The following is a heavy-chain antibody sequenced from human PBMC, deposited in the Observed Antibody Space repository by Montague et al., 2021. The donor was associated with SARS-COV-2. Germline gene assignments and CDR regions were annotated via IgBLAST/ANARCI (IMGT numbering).Heavy chain of an antibody. CDR1: GDSVNSNY. J-gene: IGHJ4*02. CDR3: AKASRGYGGDFDS. Sequence: SEILSLTCSVSGDSVNSNYWSWVRQPPGKGLDWLGYIFYSGSTYNPSLTSRVTMSLDTLKNHFSLNLISVTAADTAVYYCAKASRGYGGDFDSWGQGTLVIVSS. CDR2: IFYSGST. D-gene: IGHD4-23*01. V-gene: IGHV4-59*02.